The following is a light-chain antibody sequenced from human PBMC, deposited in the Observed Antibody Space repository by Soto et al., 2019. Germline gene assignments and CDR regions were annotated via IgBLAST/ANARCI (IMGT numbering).Light chain of an antibody. V-gene: IGLV4-69*01. CDR2: LNSDGSH. CDR1: SGHSSYA. Sequence: QTVVTQSPSASASLGASVKLTCTLSSGHSSYAIAWHQQQPEKGPRYLMKLNSDGSHSKGDGIPDRFSGSSSGAERYLTISSLQSEDEADYYCQTWGTYWVFGGGTKLTVL. J-gene: IGLJ3*02. CDR3: QTWGTYWV.